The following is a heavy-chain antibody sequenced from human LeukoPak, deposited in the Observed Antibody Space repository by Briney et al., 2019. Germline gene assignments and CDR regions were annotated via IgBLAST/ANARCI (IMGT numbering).Heavy chain of an antibody. CDR2: NIPPFGTP. CDR3: ARETSGYSYRPLEY. D-gene: IGHD5-18*01. V-gene: IGHV1-69*13. CDR1: GGMFSTTA. Sequence: SVKVSCKASGGMFSTTAINWVRQAPGQGLEWMGGNIPPFGTPDYAQKFQGRVTITADESTSTVYMELTSLTSEDTAIYYCARETSGYSYRPLEYWGQGTLVTVSS. J-gene: IGHJ4*02.